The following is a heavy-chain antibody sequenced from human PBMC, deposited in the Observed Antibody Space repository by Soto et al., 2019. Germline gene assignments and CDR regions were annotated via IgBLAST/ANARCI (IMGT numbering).Heavy chain of an antibody. CDR2: INPSGGST. J-gene: IGHJ4*02. D-gene: IGHD1-1*01. V-gene: IGHV1-46*01. Sequence: QIQLVQSGAEVKKPGASVTISCKSSGPTFTSYHMHWVRQAPGQGLEWMGLINPSGGSTSYAQKFQGRLNLTRDPSTRTVYMDLSRLRSEDTAVYYCARSLEYLGQGTLVSVSS. CDR1: GPTFTSYH. CDR3: ARSLEY.